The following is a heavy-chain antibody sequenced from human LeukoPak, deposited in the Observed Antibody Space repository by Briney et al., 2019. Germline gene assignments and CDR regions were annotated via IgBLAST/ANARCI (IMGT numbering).Heavy chain of an antibody. V-gene: IGHV3-21*01. CDR1: GFTVSGNY. J-gene: IGHJ4*02. Sequence: KSGGSLRLSCAVSGFTVSGNYMNWVRQAPGKGLEWVSSISSSSSYIYYADSVKGRFTISRDNAKNSLYLQMNSLRAEDTAVYYCARMNAGDYWGQGTPVAVSS. CDR3: ARMNAGDY. CDR2: ISSSSSYI. D-gene: IGHD1-1*01.